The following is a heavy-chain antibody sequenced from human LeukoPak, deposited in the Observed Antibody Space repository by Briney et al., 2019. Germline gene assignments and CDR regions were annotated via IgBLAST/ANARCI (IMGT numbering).Heavy chain of an antibody. CDR2: IYYSGST. CDR3: ARSMIVGIDAFDI. Sequence: PSETLSLTCTVSGGSISSYYWSWIRQPPGKGLEWIGYIYYSGSTNYNPSLKSRVTISVDTSKNQFSLKLSSVTAADTAVYYCARSMIVGIDAFDIWGQGTMVTVSS. CDR1: GGSISSYY. V-gene: IGHV4-59*01. J-gene: IGHJ3*02. D-gene: IGHD3-22*01.